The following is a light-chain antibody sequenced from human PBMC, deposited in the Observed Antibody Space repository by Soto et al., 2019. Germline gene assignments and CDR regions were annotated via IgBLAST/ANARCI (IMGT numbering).Light chain of an antibody. CDR3: CSYAGSYTVV. Sequence: QSVLTQPRSVSGSPGQSVTISCTGTSSDVGGYNYVSWYQQHPGKAPKPMIYDVSKRPSGVPDRFSGSKSGNTASLTISGLQAEDEADDYCCSYAGSYTVVFGGGTKLTVL. V-gene: IGLV2-11*01. CDR1: SSDVGGYNY. CDR2: DVS. J-gene: IGLJ2*01.